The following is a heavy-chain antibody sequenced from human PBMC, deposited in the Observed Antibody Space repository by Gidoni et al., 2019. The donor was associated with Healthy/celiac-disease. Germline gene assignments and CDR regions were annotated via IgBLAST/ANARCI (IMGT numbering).Heavy chain of an antibody. D-gene: IGHD6-13*01. CDR1: GFPFSNAW. Sequence: EVQLVESGGGLVHPGGSLRLSCAASGFPFSNAWMSWVRQAPGKGLEWVGRIKSKTDGGTTDYAAPVKGRFTISRDDSKNTLYLQMNSLKTEDTAVYYCTTGLAAAGGFDYWGQGTLVTVSS. J-gene: IGHJ4*02. CDR3: TTGLAAAGGFDY. CDR2: IKSKTDGGTT. V-gene: IGHV3-15*01.